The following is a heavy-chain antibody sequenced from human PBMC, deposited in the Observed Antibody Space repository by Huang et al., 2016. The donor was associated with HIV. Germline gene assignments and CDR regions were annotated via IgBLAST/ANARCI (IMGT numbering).Heavy chain of an antibody. Sequence: QVQLVQSGGEVMQPGASVRVSCKASGYDFGSYGMSWVRQAPGQGLGWLGWIGSDSRDTSSAQTFQGRGTMTTDTSTTTTYMELRSLRSDDTAMYYCARDPYYSNRWKRNDASFLWGQGTMITVSS. J-gene: IGHJ3*01. CDR2: IGSDSRDT. CDR3: ARDPYYSNRWKRNDASFL. CDR1: GYDFGSYG. D-gene: IGHD4-4*01. V-gene: IGHV1-18*01.